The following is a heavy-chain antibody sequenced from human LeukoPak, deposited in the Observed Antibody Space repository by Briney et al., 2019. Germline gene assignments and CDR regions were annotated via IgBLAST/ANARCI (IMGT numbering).Heavy chain of an antibody. CDR3: ARGSGAALWTYYYYGMDV. Sequence: ASVKVSCKASGYTFTVYYMHWVRQAPGQGLEWMGCINPNSGGTNYAQKFQGRVTMTRDTSISTAYMELSRLRSDDTAVYYCARGSGAALWTYYYYGMDVWGQGTTVTVSS. V-gene: IGHV1-2*02. CDR2: INPNSGGT. D-gene: IGHD2-15*01. CDR1: GYTFTVYY. J-gene: IGHJ6*02.